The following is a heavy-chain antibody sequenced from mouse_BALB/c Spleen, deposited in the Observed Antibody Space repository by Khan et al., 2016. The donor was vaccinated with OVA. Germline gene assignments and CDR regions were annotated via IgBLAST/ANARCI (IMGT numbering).Heavy chain of an antibody. D-gene: IGHD2-2*01. Sequence: EVQLQEYGPELMKPGASVKISCKASGYSFTSYYIHWVMESHGKSLEWIGYIDPFSGDTTYNQKFKGKATLTVDKSSSTAYILLSNLTSEDSAVYYCTRHGYVAWFTYWGQGTLVTVSA. J-gene: IGHJ3*01. CDR1: GYSFTSYY. CDR2: IDPFSGDT. V-gene: IGHV1S135*01. CDR3: TRHGYVAWFTY.